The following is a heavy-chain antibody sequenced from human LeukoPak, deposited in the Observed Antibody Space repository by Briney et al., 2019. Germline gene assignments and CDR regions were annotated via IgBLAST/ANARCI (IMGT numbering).Heavy chain of an antibody. D-gene: IGHD6-19*01. Sequence: ASVKVSCKASGYTFTSYDINWVRQATGQGLEWMGWMNPNSGNTGYAQKFQGRVTMTEDASTDTAYMELSSLRSEDTAVYYCATDSSGWYGALYYYMDVWGKGTTVTVSS. V-gene: IGHV1-8*01. CDR1: GYTFTSYD. CDR3: ATDSSGWYGALYYYMDV. J-gene: IGHJ6*03. CDR2: MNPNSGNT.